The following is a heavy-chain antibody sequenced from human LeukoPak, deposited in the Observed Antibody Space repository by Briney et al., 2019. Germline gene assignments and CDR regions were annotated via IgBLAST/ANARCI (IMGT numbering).Heavy chain of an antibody. CDR3: ARTTVTTAFHI. J-gene: IGHJ3*02. CDR2: IYWDDDK. Sequence: SGPTLVKPTQTLTLTCTFSGFSLSTSGVGVGWIRQPPGKALEWLALIYWDDDKRYSPSLKSRLTIAKDTSKNQVVLTMTNMDPVDTATYYCARTTVTTAFHIWGQGTMVTVSS. V-gene: IGHV2-5*02. CDR1: GFSLSTSGVG. D-gene: IGHD4-17*01.